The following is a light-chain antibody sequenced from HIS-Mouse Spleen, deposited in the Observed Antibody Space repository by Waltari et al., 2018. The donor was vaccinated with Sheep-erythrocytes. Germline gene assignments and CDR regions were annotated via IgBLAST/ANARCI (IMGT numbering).Light chain of an antibody. V-gene: IGLV2-23*01. CDR1: SSYVGSYNL. CDR2: EGS. Sequence: QSALTQPASVSGSPGQSITIPCPGTSSYVGSYNLVAWDQQHQGKAPKLMIYEGSKRPSGVSNRFSGSKSGNTASLTISGLQAEDEADYYCCSYAGSSTPWVFGGGTKLTVL. CDR3: CSYAGSSTPWV. J-gene: IGLJ3*02.